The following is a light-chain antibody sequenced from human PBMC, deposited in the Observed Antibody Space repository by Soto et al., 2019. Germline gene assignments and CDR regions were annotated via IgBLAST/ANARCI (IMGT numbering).Light chain of an antibody. CDR3: CSYAGSSTWV. V-gene: IGLV2-23*01. CDR2: EGT. CDR1: SSNVGSYDL. Sequence: QSALPQPSSVSGSPGQAITISCTGTSSNVGSYDLVSWFQQHPGKAPRLLIYEGTKRPSGVSNRFSASKSGNTASLTISGLQAEDEADYSCCSYAGSSTWVFGGGTKLTVL. J-gene: IGLJ3*02.